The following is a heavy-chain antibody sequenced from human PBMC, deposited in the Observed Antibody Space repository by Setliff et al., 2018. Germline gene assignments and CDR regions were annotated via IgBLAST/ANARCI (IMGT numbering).Heavy chain of an antibody. Sequence: ASVKVSCKASGYTFTNYAIHWVRQAPGQRLEWMGWINAGNGDTKYSQDFQGRVTITRDTSASTAYMDLSSLRSDDMAVYYCARGRPTANPYYYYSMDVWGKGTTVTVSS. CDR3: ARGRPTANPYYYYSMDV. J-gene: IGHJ6*03. CDR1: GYTFTNYA. D-gene: IGHD4-4*01. V-gene: IGHV1-3*03. CDR2: INAGNGDT.